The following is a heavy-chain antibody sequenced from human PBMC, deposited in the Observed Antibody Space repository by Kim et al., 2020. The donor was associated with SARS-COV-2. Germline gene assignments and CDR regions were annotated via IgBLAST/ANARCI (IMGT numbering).Heavy chain of an antibody. J-gene: IGHJ4*02. D-gene: IGHD6-13*01. CDR2: ISSGGEST. V-gene: IGHV3-23*01. CDR1: GFRFSNFA. CDR3: ATDPGITTPDAHFYY. Sequence: GGSLRLSCAASGFRFSNFAMTWVRLAPGKGLEWVSAISSGGESTYYADSVKGRFTISRDDSKNTVYLQMHSLGGEDTAIYYCATDPGITTPDAHFYYWGRGTLVTVSS.